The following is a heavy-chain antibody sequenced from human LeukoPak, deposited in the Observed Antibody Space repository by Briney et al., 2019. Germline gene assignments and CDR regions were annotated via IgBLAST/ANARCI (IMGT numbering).Heavy chain of an antibody. CDR2: IYSGGST. CDR1: GFTVSSNY. Sequence: GGSLRLSCAASGFTVSSNYMSWVRQAPGKGLEWVSVIYSGGSTYYADSGKGRFTISRDNSKNTLYLQMNSLRAEDTAVYYCAKGFGGYYYDSSGYYGRHDAFDIWGQGTMVTVSS. V-gene: IGHV3-66*01. CDR3: AKGFGGYYYDSSGYYGRHDAFDI. J-gene: IGHJ3*02. D-gene: IGHD3-22*01.